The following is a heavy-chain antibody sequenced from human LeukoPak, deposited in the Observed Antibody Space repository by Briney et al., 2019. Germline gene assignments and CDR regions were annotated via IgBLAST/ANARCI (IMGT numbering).Heavy chain of an antibody. CDR3: AREEVADPWFDY. CDR1: GYTFTSYG. J-gene: IGHJ4*02. D-gene: IGHD5-24*01. CDR2: TSAYNGNT. Sequence: EASVKVSCKASGYTFTSYGISWVRQAPGQGLEWMGWTSAYNGNTNYAQKLQGRVTMTTDTSTSTAYMELRSLRSDDTAVYYCAREEVADPWFDYWGQGTLVTVSS. V-gene: IGHV1-18*01.